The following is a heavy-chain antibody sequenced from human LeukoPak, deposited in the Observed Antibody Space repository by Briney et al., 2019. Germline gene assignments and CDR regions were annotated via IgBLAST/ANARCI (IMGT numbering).Heavy chain of an antibody. J-gene: IGHJ4*02. Sequence: GGSLRLSCAASGFTFSTYSMNWVRQAPGKGLEWVSSISSSSSYIYYADSVKGRFTISRDNAKNSLYLQMNSLKTEDTAVYYCLIRGGYYDSSGYNDYWGQGTLVTVSS. D-gene: IGHD3-22*01. CDR3: LIRGGYYDSSGYNDY. CDR1: GFTFSTYS. CDR2: ISSSSSYI. V-gene: IGHV3-21*04.